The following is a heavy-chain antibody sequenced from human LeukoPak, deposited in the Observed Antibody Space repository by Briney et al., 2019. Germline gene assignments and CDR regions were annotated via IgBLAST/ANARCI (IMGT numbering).Heavy chain of an antibody. CDR3: ARGRRVPNWFDP. V-gene: IGHV1-8*01. Sequence: ASVKVSCKASGYTFTSYDINWVRQATGQGLEWMGWMNPNSGNTGYAQKFQGRVTMTRNTSISTAYMELSSLRSEDTAVYYCARGRRVPNWFDPWGQGTLVTVSS. CDR2: MNPNSGNT. D-gene: IGHD1-14*01. CDR1: GYTFTSYD. J-gene: IGHJ5*02.